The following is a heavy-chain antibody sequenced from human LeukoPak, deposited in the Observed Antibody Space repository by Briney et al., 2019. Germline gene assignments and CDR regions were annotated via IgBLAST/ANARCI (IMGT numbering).Heavy chain of an antibody. CDR3: ARGRVVVVPAASATYYFDY. J-gene: IGHJ4*02. Sequence: GGSLRLSCAASGFTFSSYGMHWVREAPGKRLEWVAVIWYDESNKYYADSVKGRFTISRDNSKNTLYLQMNSLRAEDTAVYYCARGRVVVVPAASATYYFDYWGQGTLVTVSS. V-gene: IGHV3-33*01. D-gene: IGHD2-2*01. CDR2: IWYDESNK. CDR1: GFTFSSYG.